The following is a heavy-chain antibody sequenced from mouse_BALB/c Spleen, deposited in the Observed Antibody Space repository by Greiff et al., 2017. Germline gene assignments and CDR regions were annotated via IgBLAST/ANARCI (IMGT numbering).Heavy chain of an antibody. V-gene: IGHV5-12-2*01. CDR1: GFTFSSYT. CDR3: AQSTPPAD. CDR2: ISNGGGST. J-gene: IGHJ3*01. Sequence: EVQGVESGGGLVQPGGSLKLSCAASGFTFSSYTMSWVRQTPEKRLEWVAYISNGGGSTYYPDTVKGRFTISRDNAKNTLYLQMSSLKSEDTAMYYCAQSTPPADWGQGTLVTVSA. D-gene: IGHD2-1*01.